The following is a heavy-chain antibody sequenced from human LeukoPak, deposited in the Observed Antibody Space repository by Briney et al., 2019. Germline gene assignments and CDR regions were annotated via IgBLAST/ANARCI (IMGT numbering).Heavy chain of an antibody. J-gene: IGHJ4*02. V-gene: IGHV1-46*01. Sequence: ASVKVSCKASGYTFTSYYMHWVRQAPGQGLAWMGIINPSGGSTSYAQKFQGRVTMTRDMSTSTVYMELSSLRSEDTAVYYCARIYSSSWYRRDDFDYWGQGTLVTVSS. CDR2: INPSGGST. CDR3: ARIYSSSWYRRDDFDY. CDR1: GYTFTSYY. D-gene: IGHD6-13*01.